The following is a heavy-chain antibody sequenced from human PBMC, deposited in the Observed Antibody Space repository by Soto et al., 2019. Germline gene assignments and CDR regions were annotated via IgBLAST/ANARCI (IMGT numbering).Heavy chain of an antibody. Sequence: EVQLLESGGGLVQPAGSLKVSCAASGFTFSSYAMSWVRQAPGKGLEWVSTISGSGGSTYYADSVKGRFTISRDNSKNTLYLQMNRLGAEDTAVYYCATKFDYWGQGTLVTVSS. CDR1: GFTFSSYA. CDR2: ISGSGGST. V-gene: IGHV3-23*01. J-gene: IGHJ4*02. CDR3: ATKFDY.